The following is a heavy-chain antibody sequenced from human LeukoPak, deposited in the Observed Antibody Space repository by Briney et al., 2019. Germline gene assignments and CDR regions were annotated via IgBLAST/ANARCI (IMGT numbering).Heavy chain of an antibody. Sequence: GGSLRLSCAASGFTFSSYGMHWVRQAPGKGLEWVAVISYDGSNKYYADSVKGRFTISSDNSKNTLYLQMNSLRADDTAVYYRARDGEAPGIYFDLWGQGTPVTVSS. CDR1: GFTFSSYG. D-gene: IGHD6-13*01. CDR2: ISYDGSNK. CDR3: ARDGEAPGIYFDL. V-gene: IGHV3-30*03. J-gene: IGHJ4*02.